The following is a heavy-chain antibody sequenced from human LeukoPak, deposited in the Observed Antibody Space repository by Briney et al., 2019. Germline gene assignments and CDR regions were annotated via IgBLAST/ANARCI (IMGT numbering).Heavy chain of an antibody. CDR1: GFTFSSYA. D-gene: IGHD4-17*01. CDR2: ISGSGGST. Sequence: GGSLRLSCAASGFTFSSYAMSWVRQAPGKGLEWVSAISGSGGSTYYADSVKGRFTISRDNSKNTLYLQMNSLRAEDTAVYYCARARSDYGEAAYWGQGTLVTVPS. J-gene: IGHJ4*02. V-gene: IGHV3-23*01. CDR3: ARARSDYGEAAY.